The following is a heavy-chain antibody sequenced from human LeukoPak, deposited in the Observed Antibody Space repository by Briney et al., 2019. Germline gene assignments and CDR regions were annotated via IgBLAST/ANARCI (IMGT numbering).Heavy chain of an antibody. V-gene: IGHV3-66*01. CDR2: IYSGGST. Sequence: GGYLRLSCAASGFTVSTYYMSWVRQAPGKGLEWLSIIYSGGSTSYAESVKGRFTISRDNSISGDNSKGTLFLQMNSLRAEDTAVYYCARDSPHNYYDSSGYTHWGQGTLVTVSS. D-gene: IGHD3-22*01. J-gene: IGHJ4*02. CDR3: ARDSPHNYYDSSGYTH. CDR1: GFTVSTYY.